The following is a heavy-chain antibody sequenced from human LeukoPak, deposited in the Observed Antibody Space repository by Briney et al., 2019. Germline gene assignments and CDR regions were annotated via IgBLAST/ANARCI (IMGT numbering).Heavy chain of an antibody. D-gene: IGHD6-19*01. Sequence: GGSLRLSCAASGFTFSSYAMSWVRQAPGKGLEWVSAISGSGGSTYYADSVKGRFTISRDNSKNTLYLQMNSLRAGDTAVYYCAKVQGSGSGWSRGAEYFQHWGQGTLVTVSS. J-gene: IGHJ1*01. CDR2: ISGSGGST. CDR3: AKVQGSGSGWSRGAEYFQH. CDR1: GFTFSSYA. V-gene: IGHV3-23*01.